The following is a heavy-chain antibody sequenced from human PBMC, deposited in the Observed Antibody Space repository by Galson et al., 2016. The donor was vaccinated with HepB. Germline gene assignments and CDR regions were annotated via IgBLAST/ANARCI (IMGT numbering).Heavy chain of an antibody. CDR1: GFTFVDYA. CDR3: VADHGGFDALDF. V-gene: IGHV3-49*03. D-gene: IGHD4-23*01. J-gene: IGHJ4*02. Sequence: SLRLSCAASGFTFVDYAMGWCRQAPEKGLEWIGYVGGKTYGVTTRYAASVKGRFTISRDDSKNIVYLQMDSLNAEDTAINYCVADHGGFDALDFWGQGTLVTVSS. CDR2: VGGKTYGVTT.